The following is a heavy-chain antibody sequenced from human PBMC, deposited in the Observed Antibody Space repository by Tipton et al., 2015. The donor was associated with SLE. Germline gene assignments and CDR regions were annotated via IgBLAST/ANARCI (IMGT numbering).Heavy chain of an antibody. CDR2: INHSGST. D-gene: IGHD3-3*01. V-gene: IGHV4-34*01. Sequence: TLSLTCAVYGGSFSSNYWSWIRQPPGKGLEWIGEINHSGSTNYNPSLKSRVTISVDTSKNQFSLKLSSVTAADTAVYYCAREGGPYYDLWSGYSRPYYYYGMDVWGQGTTVTVSS. CDR3: AREGGPYYDLWSGYSRPYYYYGMDV. J-gene: IGHJ6*02. CDR1: GGSFSSNY.